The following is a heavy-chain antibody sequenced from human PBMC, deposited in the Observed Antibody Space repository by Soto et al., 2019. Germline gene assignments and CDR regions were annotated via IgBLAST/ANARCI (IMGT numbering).Heavy chain of an antibody. D-gene: IGHD6-19*01. CDR2: IRSKAYGGTT. Sequence: GGSLRLSCTASGFTFGDYAMSWFRQAPGKGLEWVGFIRSKAYGGTTEYAASVKGRFTISRDDSKSIAYLQMNSLKTEDTAVYYCTRPAGIAVADPDYWGQGTLVTVSS. V-gene: IGHV3-49*03. CDR1: GFTFGDYA. J-gene: IGHJ4*02. CDR3: TRPAGIAVADPDY.